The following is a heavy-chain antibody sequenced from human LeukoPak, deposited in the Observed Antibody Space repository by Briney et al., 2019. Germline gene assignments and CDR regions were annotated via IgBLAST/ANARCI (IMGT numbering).Heavy chain of an antibody. J-gene: IGHJ4*02. V-gene: IGHV3-23*01. D-gene: IGHD5-18*01. CDR2: ISGSGSNT. CDR1: GFTFGNYA. CDR3: AKTLRGYTYQIDS. Sequence: GGSLRLSCAASGFTFGNYAMSWVRQAPGKGLEWVSTISGSGSNTYYADSVKGRFTISRDNSKNTLYLQMDSLRAEDTAVYYCAKTLRGYTYQIDSWGQGTLVTLSS.